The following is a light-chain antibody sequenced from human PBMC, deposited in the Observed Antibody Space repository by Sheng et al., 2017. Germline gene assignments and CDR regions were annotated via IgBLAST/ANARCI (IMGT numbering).Light chain of an antibody. CDR3: QHYGSPPFT. Sequence: EIVLTQSPATLSLSPGERATLSCRASQSVSSYLAWYQQKPGQAPRLLIYDASNRATGIPDRFSGSGSGTDFTLTISRLEPEDFAVYYCQHYGSPPFTFGPGTKVDIK. CDR2: DAS. CDR1: QSVSSY. J-gene: IGKJ3*01. V-gene: IGKV3-20*01.